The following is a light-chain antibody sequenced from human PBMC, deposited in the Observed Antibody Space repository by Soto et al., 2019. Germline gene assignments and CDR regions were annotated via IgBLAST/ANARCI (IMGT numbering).Light chain of an antibody. Sequence: SPDDIEKRSCRASRSLSSDYLGWYQQKPGQAPRLLFYDASTRATGFPARFSGRGSGTDFALTISRLETDDSAVHYCQHYGRSPFTFGPGTKVDIK. CDR3: QHYGRSPFT. V-gene: IGKV3-20*01. CDR1: RSLSSDY. J-gene: IGKJ3*01. CDR2: DAS.